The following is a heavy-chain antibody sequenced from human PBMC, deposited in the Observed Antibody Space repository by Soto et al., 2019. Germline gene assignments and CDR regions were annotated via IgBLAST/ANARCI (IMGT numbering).Heavy chain of an antibody. V-gene: IGHV4-59*01. D-gene: IGHD1-1*01. Sequence: QVQLQESGPGLVKPSETLSLNSTVSGGSISSYYWSWIRQPPGKGLEWIGYIYYSGSTNYNPSLTSRVTISVDTSNNQFSLKLSSVTAADTAVYYCARCDGNPTGGYYGMDVWGQRTTVTVSS. J-gene: IGHJ6*02. CDR2: IYYSGST. CDR1: GGSISSYY. CDR3: ARCDGNPTGGYYGMDV.